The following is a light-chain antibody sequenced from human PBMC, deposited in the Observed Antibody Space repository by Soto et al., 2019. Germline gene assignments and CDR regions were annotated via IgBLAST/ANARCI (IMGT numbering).Light chain of an antibody. CDR3: QQYNSYSPT. J-gene: IGKJ1*01. Sequence: DLQMNQSPSTLSASVGDRLTLTFLASQSISVWLAWYKQTAGKAPNXXRYKASRLESGVPSRFRGSGSETDFTLTISGLQPGDSATYYCQQYNSYSPTFGQGTKVDIK. V-gene: IGKV1-5*03. CDR2: KAS. CDR1: QSISVW.